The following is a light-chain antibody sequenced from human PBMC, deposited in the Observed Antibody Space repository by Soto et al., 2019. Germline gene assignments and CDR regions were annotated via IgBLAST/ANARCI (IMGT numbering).Light chain of an antibody. V-gene: IGKV1-39*01. Sequence: DIQMTQSPSSLSASVGDRVTITCRASQSISSYLNWYQQKPGKAPKLLIYAASSLQSGVPSRFSGSGSGRDFTLNISSLQPEDFATYYCQQSYSTPPITFGQGTRLEIK. CDR2: AAS. CDR3: QQSYSTPPIT. CDR1: QSISSY. J-gene: IGKJ5*01.